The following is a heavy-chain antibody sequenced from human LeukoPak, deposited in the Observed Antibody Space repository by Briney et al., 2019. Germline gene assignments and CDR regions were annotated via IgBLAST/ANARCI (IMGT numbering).Heavy chain of an antibody. D-gene: IGHD6-13*01. V-gene: IGHV1-18*04. CDR3: ASGSRDYGSRWLLYWHFDL. CDR1: GYSFTDYY. Sequence: ASVKVSCKGSGYSFTDYYLHWVRQGPGQGLELMGWISAYNGDTNYAQKLQGRVTMTTDTSTSTAYMELRSLRYHHTAVYYCASGSRDYGSRWLLYWHFDLWGRGTLVTVSS. J-gene: IGHJ2*01. CDR2: ISAYNGDT.